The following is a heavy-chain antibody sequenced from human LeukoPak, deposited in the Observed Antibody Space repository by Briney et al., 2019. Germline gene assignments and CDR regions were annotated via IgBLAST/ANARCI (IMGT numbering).Heavy chain of an antibody. CDR1: GFTFSSYA. J-gene: IGHJ4*02. V-gene: IGHV3-23*01. D-gene: IGHD2-15*01. Sequence: PGGSLRLSCAASGFTFSSYAMSWVRQAPGTGLEWVAAISGSGGSTYYADSVKGRFTISRDNSKNTLYLQMNSLRAEDTAVYYCAKDPALRVAVVVVAAKREGYWGQGTLVTVSS. CDR2: ISGSGGST. CDR3: AKDPALRVAVVVVAAKREGY.